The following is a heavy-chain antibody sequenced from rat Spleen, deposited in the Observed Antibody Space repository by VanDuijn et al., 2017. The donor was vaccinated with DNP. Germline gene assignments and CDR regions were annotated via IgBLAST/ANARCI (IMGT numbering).Heavy chain of an antibody. V-gene: IGHV3-1*01. J-gene: IGHJ2*01. Sequence: EVQLQESGPGLVKPSQSFSLTCSVTGSSITSNYWGWIRKFPGNKMEWIGHISYSGSTTYNPSLKSRISITRDTSKNQFFLQLNSVTTEDTATYYCARWGDYFDYWGQGVMVTVSS. CDR1: GSSITSNY. CDR3: ARWGDYFDY. CDR2: ISYSGST.